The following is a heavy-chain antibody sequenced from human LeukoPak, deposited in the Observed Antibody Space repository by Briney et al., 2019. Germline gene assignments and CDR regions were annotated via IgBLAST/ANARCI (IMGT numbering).Heavy chain of an antibody. CDR1: GFIFSDYF. D-gene: IGHD6-6*01. V-gene: IGHV3-11*01. CDR2: ISNTNGKV. Sequence: GGSLRLTCVGSGFIFSDYFMSWIRQTPGKGLEWISYISNTNGKVYEADSVKGRFTSSRDNAKNTLYLQMNSLRAEDTAVYYCAKARRYSSSSGDDYWGQGTLVTVSS. CDR3: AKARRYSSSSGDDY. J-gene: IGHJ4*02.